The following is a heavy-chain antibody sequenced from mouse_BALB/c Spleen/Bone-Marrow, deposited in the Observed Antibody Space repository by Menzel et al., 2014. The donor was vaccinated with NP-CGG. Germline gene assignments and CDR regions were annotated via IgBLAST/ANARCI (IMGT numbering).Heavy chain of an antibody. J-gene: IGHJ4*01. CDR1: GFSLTDCG. V-gene: IGHV2-6-5*01. D-gene: IGHD1-1*01. CDR3: AKHTTVVPPPMDY. Sequence: QVQLQQSGPGLVAPSQSLSITCTVSGFSLTDCGVSWIRQPPGKGLAWLGVLWGGGSTYYNSALKSRLSISKDNSKSQVFLKMNSLQTDDTAMYYCAKHTTVVPPPMDYWGQGTSVTVSS. CDR2: LWGGGST.